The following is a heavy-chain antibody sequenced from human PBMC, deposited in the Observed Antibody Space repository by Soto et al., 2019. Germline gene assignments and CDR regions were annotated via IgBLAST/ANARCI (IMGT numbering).Heavy chain of an antibody. Sequence: EVHLVESGGGLVQPGGSLRLSCAASGFTFSKYWMHWVRQAPGKGLVWVARINSDGTSTSYADSVKGPFTISRDDANDTLYLQMNNLKAEDTAVYYCATNFWNLATWGQGTLVTVSS. D-gene: IGHD1-1*01. V-gene: IGHV3-74*01. CDR3: ATNFWNLAT. CDR1: GFTFSKYW. J-gene: IGHJ5*02. CDR2: INSDGTST.